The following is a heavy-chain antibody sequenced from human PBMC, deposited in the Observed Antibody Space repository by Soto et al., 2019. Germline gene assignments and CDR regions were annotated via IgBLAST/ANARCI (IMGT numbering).Heavy chain of an antibody. J-gene: IGHJ4*02. V-gene: IGHV1-3*01. Sequence: QVQLVQSGAEVKKPGASVKVSCKASGYTFNSYVLHWVRQAPGQRLEWMGWINAGNGKTKYSQKLQGRLTFARDTSASTAYMELSSLRTEDTAVYYCARDNVGAELHKGELEYWGQGTLVTVSS. CDR2: INAGNGKT. CDR3: ARDNVGAELHKGELEY. D-gene: IGHD1-26*01. CDR1: GYTFNSYV.